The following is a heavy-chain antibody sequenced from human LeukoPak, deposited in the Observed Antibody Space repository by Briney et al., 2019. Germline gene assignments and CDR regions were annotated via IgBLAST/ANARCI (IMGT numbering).Heavy chain of an antibody. V-gene: IGHV1-2*02. J-gene: IGHJ4*02. CDR1: GYTLTGYY. Sequence: ASVKVSCKASGYTLTGYYMHWLRQAPGQGLEWMGWINPNSGDTNYAQKFQGRVTMTRDTSISTAYMELSRLTSDDTAVYYCAKNPYEYCFDYWGQGTLVTVSS. CDR2: INPNSGDT. D-gene: IGHD5-12*01. CDR3: AKNPYEYCFDY.